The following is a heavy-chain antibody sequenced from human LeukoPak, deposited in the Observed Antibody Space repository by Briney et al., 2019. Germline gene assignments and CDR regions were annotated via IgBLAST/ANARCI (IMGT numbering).Heavy chain of an antibody. CDR3: ARDQVDYDIPDHFDY. D-gene: IGHD3-22*01. CDR1: GDSISSSTCN. CDR2: ISQSGNS. J-gene: IGHJ4*02. Sequence: SQTLSLTCKVSGDSISSSTCNWSWIRQPPGKGLEWIGYISQSGNSYFTPSLKSRATISVDRSKNHFSLTLISVTAADTAVYYCARDQVDYDIPDHFDYWGKGTLVAVSS. V-gene: IGHV4-30-2*01.